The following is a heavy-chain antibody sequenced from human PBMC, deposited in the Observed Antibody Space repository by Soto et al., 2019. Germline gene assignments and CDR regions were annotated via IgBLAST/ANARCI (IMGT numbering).Heavy chain of an antibody. CDR3: ASPVSLSEGIAVARGMDV. CDR2: IIPIFGTA. CDR1: GGTFSSYA. D-gene: IGHD6-19*01. V-gene: IGHV1-69*13. J-gene: IGHJ6*02. Sequence: SVKVSCKASGGTFSSYAISWVLQAPGQGLEWMGGIIPIFGTANYAQKFQGRVTITADESTSTAYMELSSLRSEDTAVYYCASPVSLSEGIAVARGMDVWGQGTTVTVSS.